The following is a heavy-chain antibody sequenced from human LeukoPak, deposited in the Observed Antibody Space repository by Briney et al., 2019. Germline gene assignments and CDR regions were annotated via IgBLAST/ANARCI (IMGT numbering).Heavy chain of an antibody. D-gene: IGHD5-12*01. CDR1: GYTFTSYY. J-gene: IGHJ6*02. CDR2: INPSGGST. V-gene: IGHV1-46*01. CDR3: ARDWLRFYYYYYGMDV. Sequence: ASVKVSCKASGYTFTSYYMHWVRQAPGQGLEWMGIINPSGGSTSYAQKFQGRVTMTRDTSTSTVYMELSSLRSEGTAVYYCARDWLRFYYYYYGMDVWGQGTTVTVSS.